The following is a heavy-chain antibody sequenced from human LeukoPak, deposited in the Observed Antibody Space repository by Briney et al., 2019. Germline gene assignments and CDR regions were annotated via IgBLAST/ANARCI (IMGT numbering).Heavy chain of an antibody. CDR2: ISDSGDYT. V-gene: IGHV3-23*01. J-gene: IGHJ4*02. CDR1: GFTFSSYA. CDR3: AKDTSIGKYCTNGVCSPFDY. D-gene: IGHD2-8*01. Sequence: GGSLRLSCAGSGFTFSSYAMSWVRQAPGQGLEWVSVISDSGDYTSYADSVRGRFAISRDNSRNTLYLQMISLRPEDTAVYYCAKDTSIGKYCTNGVCSPFDYWGQGTLVTVSS.